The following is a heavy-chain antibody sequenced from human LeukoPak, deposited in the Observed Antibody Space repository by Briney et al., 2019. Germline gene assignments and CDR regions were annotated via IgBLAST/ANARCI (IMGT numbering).Heavy chain of an antibody. CDR1: GFTFSSFA. CDR2: ISDNSGNT. CDR3: SNGRTSSGTLQHDY. Sequence: GGTLRLSCAASGFTFSSFAMSWVRQAPGQGLEWVSAISDNSGNTYYADSVKGRFTISRDNSENTLYLQMNSLRAEDTALYYCSNGRTSSGTLQHDYWGQGTLVTVSS. J-gene: IGHJ4*02. V-gene: IGHV3-23*01. D-gene: IGHD6-19*01.